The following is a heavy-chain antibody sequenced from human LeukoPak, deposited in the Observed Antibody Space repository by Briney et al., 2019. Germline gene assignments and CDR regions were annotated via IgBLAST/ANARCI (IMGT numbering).Heavy chain of an antibody. D-gene: IGHD3-3*01. V-gene: IGHV4-34*01. J-gene: IGHJ4*02. CDR3: ARGSPVFGVVVPFIH. CDR1: VGSFSGYY. Sequence: PSETLSLTCAVYVGSFSGYYWNWIRQPPGKGLEWIGEINHSGSTNYNPSLKSRVTISVDPSKNQFSLKLSSVTAADTAVYYCARGSPVFGVVVPFIHWGQGTLVTVSS. CDR2: INHSGST.